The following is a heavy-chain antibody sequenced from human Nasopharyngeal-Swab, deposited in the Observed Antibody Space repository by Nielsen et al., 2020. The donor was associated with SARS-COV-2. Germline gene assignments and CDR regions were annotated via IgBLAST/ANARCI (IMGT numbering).Heavy chain of an antibody. D-gene: IGHD3-9*01. V-gene: IGHV3-74*01. CDR1: GFTFSSYW. CDR3: ARGCVLTGPSCYYYGMDV. CDR2: INSDGSST. Sequence: GESLKISCAASGFTFSSYWMNWVRQDPGKGLVWVSRINSDGSSTSYADSVKGRFTISRDNAKNTLYLQMNSLRAEDTAVYYCARGCVLTGPSCYYYGMDVWGQGTTVTVSS. J-gene: IGHJ6*02.